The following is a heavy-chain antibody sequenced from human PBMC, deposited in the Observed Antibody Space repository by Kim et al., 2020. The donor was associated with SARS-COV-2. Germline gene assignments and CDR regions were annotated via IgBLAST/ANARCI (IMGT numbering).Heavy chain of an antibody. CDR3: ARNARRYFGSVDSFNV. D-gene: IGHD1-1*01. CDR1: GDSITSVGYY. Sequence: SETLSLTCTVSGDSITSVGYYWSWLRQYPGKGPEWIGYIVYSGSTSYKPSLKSRIAISRETSKNQFSLRLISVNAADTAIYYCARNARRYFGSVDSFNV. J-gene: IGHJ3*01. V-gene: IGHV4-31*03. CDR2: IVYSGST.